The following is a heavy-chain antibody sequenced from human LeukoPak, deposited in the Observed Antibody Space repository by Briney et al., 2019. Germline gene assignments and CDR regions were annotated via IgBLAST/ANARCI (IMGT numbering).Heavy chain of an antibody. J-gene: IGHJ4*02. V-gene: IGHV3-48*01. CDR3: ARGSRSCMTYYFDH. Sequence: PGGSLRLSCAASGFTFSSYALNWVRQAPGKGLEWVSSIRNSGSTLHSADSVKGRFTISRDNAKNSLYLQMNSLRAEDTAVYYCARGSRSCMTYYFDHWGQGTLVTVSS. D-gene: IGHD2-2*01. CDR1: GFTFSSYA. CDR2: IRNSGSTL.